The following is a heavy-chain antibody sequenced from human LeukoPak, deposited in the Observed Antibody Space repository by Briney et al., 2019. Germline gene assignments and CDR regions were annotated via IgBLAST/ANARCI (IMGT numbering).Heavy chain of an antibody. V-gene: IGHV4-34*01. CDR1: GGSFSGYY. CDR3: ARITMVRGVPDAFDI. CDR2: INHSGST. J-gene: IGHJ3*02. Sequence: SETLSLTCAVYGGSFSGYYWSWIRQPPGKGLEWIGEINHSGSTYYNPSLKSRVTISVDRSKNQFSLKLSSVTAADTAVYYCARITMVRGVPDAFDIWGQGTMVTVSS. D-gene: IGHD3-10*01.